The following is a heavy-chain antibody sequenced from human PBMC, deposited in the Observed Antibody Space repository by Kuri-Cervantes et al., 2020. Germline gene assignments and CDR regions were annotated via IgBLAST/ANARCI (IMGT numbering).Heavy chain of an antibody. J-gene: IGHJ3*02. V-gene: IGHV3-21*04. D-gene: IGHD6-19*01. Sequence: GGSLRLSCAASGFTFSSYSMNWVRQAPGKGLEWVSSISSSSSYIYYADSVKGRFTISRDNAKNSLYLQMNSLRAEDTAVYYCARETNIAVAGTEAFDIWGQGTMVTVSS. CDR1: GFTFSSYS. CDR3: ARETNIAVAGTEAFDI. CDR2: ISSSSSYI.